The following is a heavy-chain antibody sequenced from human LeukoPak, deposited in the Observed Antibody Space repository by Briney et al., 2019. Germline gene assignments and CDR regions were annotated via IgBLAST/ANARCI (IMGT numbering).Heavy chain of an antibody. D-gene: IGHD3-16*01. CDR2: ISRTSDTV. J-gene: IGHJ3*02. Sequence: GGSLRLSCAASGFTFSGYTLNWVRQAPGKGLEWVSYISRTSDTVSYADSVKGRFTISRDNAKNSLYLQMSSLRAEDTAVYYCARDYGYAIDTWGQGTMVTVSS. CDR1: GFTFSGYT. V-gene: IGHV3-48*01. CDR3: ARDYGYAIDT.